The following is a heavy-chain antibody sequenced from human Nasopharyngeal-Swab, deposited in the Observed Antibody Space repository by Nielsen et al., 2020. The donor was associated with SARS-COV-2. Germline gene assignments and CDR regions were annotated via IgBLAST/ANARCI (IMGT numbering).Heavy chain of an antibody. CDR1: GFTFSDYY. Sequence: GGSLRLSCAASGFTFSDYYMSWIRQAPGKGLEWVSSISSSGSTIYYADSVKGRLTISRDNAKNSLYLQMNSLRAEDTAVYYCARDTHYYGSGSSFYGMDVWGQGTTVTVSS. J-gene: IGHJ6*02. CDR3: ARDTHYYGSGSSFYGMDV. V-gene: IGHV3-11*04. CDR2: ISSSGSTI. D-gene: IGHD3-10*01.